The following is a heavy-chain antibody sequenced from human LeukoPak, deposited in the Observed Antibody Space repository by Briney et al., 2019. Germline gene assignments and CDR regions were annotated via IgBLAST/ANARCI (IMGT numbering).Heavy chain of an antibody. CDR2: IHYSARI. Sequence: SETLSLTCTVSGYSISSGYYWGWIRQPPGKGLEWIGSIHYSARIYYNPSLKSRLTISPDTSKNQFSLKLASVTAADTAVYYCTREVRSAWASFDPWGQGTLVIVSS. V-gene: IGHV4-38-2*02. J-gene: IGHJ5*02. CDR3: TREVRSAWASFDP. CDR1: GYSISSGYY. D-gene: IGHD1-26*01.